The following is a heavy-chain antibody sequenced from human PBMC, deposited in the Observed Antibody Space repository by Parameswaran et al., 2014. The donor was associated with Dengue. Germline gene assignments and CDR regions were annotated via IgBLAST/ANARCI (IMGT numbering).Heavy chain of an antibody. J-gene: IGHJ6*02. D-gene: IGHD1-26*01. V-gene: IGHV4-59*01. Sequence: VRQAPGKGLEWIGYISYGGSTNYNSSLKSRVTISVDTSNNQFSLKLSSVTAADTAVYYCARDRGRSRDYYYGMDVWGQGTTVTVSS. CDR2: ISYGGST. CDR3: ARDRGRSRDYYYGMDV.